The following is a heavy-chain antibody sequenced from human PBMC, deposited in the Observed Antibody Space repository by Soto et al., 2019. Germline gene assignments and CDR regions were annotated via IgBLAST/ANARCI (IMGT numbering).Heavy chain of an antibody. CDR1: SASIRSSTYY. J-gene: IGHJ4*02. V-gene: IGHV4-39*01. CDR3: ARQGTSHLLPPGRDY. D-gene: IGHD2-2*01. Sequence: PSETLSLTCTVSSASIRSSTYYWGWIRQPPGKGLEWIGSIYYSGSTHYNPSLKSRVTMSVDTSTNQFSLKLNSVTAADTAVYYCARQGTSHLLPPGRDYWGQGTLVTVS. CDR2: IYYSGST.